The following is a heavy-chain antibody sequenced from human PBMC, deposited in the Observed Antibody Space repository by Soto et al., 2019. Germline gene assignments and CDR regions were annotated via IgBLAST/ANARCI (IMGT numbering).Heavy chain of an antibody. CDR3: ARGTMLRGPGYYYAMDV. CDR1: GDSISRNGYF. V-gene: IGHV4-31*03. D-gene: IGHD3-10*01. J-gene: IGHJ6*02. Sequence: PSETLSLTCTVSGDSISRNGYFWTWIRQHPGKGLEWIGYIYYSGSSYYNPSLKRRVIISVDTSKNHFSLNLTAVTAADTAVYYCARGTMLRGPGYYYAMDVWGQGTTVTVSS. CDR2: IYYSGSS.